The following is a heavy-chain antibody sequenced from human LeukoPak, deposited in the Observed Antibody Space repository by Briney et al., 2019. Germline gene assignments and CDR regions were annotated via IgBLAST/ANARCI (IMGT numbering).Heavy chain of an antibody. Sequence: SETVSCKASGGTFSSYAISWVRQAPGQGLEWVGRIIPILGIANYAQKLQGRVTITADKSTSTAYMELSSLRSEDTAVYYCARKDKQWLDYWGQGTLVTVSS. CDR3: ARKDKQWLDY. CDR2: IIPILGIA. V-gene: IGHV1-69*04. D-gene: IGHD6-19*01. J-gene: IGHJ4*02. CDR1: GGTFSSYA.